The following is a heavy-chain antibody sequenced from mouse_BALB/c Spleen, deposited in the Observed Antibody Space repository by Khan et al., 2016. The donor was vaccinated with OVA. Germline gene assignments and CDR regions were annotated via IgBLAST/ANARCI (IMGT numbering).Heavy chain of an antibody. CDR3: GRYGNYFAY. D-gene: IGHD2-1*01. V-gene: IGHV1-69*02. J-gene: IGHJ3*01. Sequence: QVQLQQPGAELVKPGASVKLSCKASGYTFTRYWMQWVKQRPGQGLEWIGEIDPSDSYTNYNQKFKGKATLTVDKSSSTAYMQLSSLTSEDSAVYYGGRYGNYFAYWGQGTLVTVSA. CDR1: GYTFTRYW. CDR2: IDPSDSYT.